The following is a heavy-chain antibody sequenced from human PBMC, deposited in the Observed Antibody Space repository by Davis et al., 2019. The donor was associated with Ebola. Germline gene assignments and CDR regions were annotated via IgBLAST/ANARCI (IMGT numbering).Heavy chain of an antibody. D-gene: IGHD1-7*01. CDR3: ARGLELHSMDV. V-gene: IGHV4-30-2*01. J-gene: IGHJ6*04. CDR1: AGSISSGGYS. Sequence: SETLSLTCTVSAGSISSGGYSWSWIRPPPGKGLEWIGDISHSGHTYYNPSLRSRLTISVDTSKNHFSLKLSSVTAADTAVYYCARGLELHSMDVWGKGTTVTVSS. CDR2: ISHSGHT.